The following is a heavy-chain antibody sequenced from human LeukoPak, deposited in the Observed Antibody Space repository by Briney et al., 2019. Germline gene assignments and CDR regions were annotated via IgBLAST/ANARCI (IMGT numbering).Heavy chain of an antibody. CDR3: ARDLPVLGISGGGAFNI. D-gene: IGHD7-27*01. Sequence: PSETLSLTCTVSGGSISGYYWSWIRQPPGKGLEWIGYIYYSGSTNYNPSLKSRVTISVDTSKNQFSLKLSSVTAADTAVYYCARDLPVLGISGGGAFNIWGQGTMVTVSS. V-gene: IGHV4-59*01. J-gene: IGHJ3*02. CDR1: GGSISGYY. CDR2: IYYSGST.